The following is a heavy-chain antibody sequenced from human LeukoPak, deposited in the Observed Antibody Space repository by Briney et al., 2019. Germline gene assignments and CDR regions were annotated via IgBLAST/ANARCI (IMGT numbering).Heavy chain of an antibody. Sequence: ASVKVSCKASGYTFTSYYMHWVRQASGQGLEWMGIINPSGGSTSYAQKFQGRVTMTRDMSTSTVYMELSSLRSEDAAVYYCARQSHPRYCSGGSCYLLGWFDPWGQGTLVTVSS. CDR1: GYTFTSYY. D-gene: IGHD2-15*01. J-gene: IGHJ5*02. CDR3: ARQSHPRYCSGGSCYLLGWFDP. CDR2: INPSGGST. V-gene: IGHV1-46*01.